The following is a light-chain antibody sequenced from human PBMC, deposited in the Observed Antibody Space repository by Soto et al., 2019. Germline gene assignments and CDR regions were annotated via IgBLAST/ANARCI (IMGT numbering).Light chain of an antibody. CDR3: CSYANGNTLL. V-gene: IGLV2-23*02. J-gene: IGLJ2*01. Sequence: QSALTQPASVSGSPGQSITISCTGTSSDVGSYDLVSWYQHHPGTAPKLILYEVTKRPSGVSNRFSRSKSGNTASLTISGLQTEDDSHYYCCSYANGNTLLFGGGTKLTVL. CDR1: SSDVGSYDL. CDR2: EVT.